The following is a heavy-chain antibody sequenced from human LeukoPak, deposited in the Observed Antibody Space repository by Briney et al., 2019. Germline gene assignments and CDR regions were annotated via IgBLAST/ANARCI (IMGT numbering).Heavy chain of an antibody. V-gene: IGHV1-69*13. D-gene: IGHD4-17*01. Sequence: SVKVSCKASGGTFSSYAISWVRQAPGQGLEWMGGVIPMFATANYAPKFQDRVTITADESTSTAYMELRSLRSEDTAVYHCARGLHGDYGYFDYWGQGTLVTVST. CDR1: GGTFSSYA. CDR2: VIPMFATA. CDR3: ARGLHGDYGYFDY. J-gene: IGHJ4*02.